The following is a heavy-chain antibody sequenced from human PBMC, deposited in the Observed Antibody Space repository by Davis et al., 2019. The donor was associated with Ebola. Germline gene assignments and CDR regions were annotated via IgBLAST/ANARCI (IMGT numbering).Heavy chain of an antibody. CDR1: GYTFNLYG. CDR2: INPSGGST. V-gene: IGHV1-46*02. J-gene: IGHJ6*04. D-gene: IGHD3-22*01. Sequence: ASVQVSCKASGYTFNLYGISWVRQAPGQGLEWMGIINPSGGSTSYAQKFQGRVTMTRDTSTSTVYMELSSLISEDTAVYYCAREVVVVITTQYYYYGMDVWGKGTTVTVSS. CDR3: AREVVVVITTQYYYYGMDV.